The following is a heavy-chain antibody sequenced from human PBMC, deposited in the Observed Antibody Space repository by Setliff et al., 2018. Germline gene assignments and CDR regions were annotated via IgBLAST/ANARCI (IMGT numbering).Heavy chain of an antibody. D-gene: IGHD3-22*01. CDR1: GYTFTSYG. CDR2: ISGYNGNT. J-gene: IGHJ3*02. CDR3: ARGRRITMIVVLPGVFDI. V-gene: IGHV1-18*01. Sequence: ASVKVSCKASGYTFTSYGISWVRQAPGQGLEWMGWISGYNGNTNYAQKIQGRVTMTTDTSTSTAYMEVRSLRSDDTAVYYCARGRRITMIVVLPGVFDIWGRGTMVTVSS.